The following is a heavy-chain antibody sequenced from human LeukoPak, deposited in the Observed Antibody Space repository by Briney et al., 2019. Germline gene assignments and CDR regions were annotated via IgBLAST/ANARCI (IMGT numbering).Heavy chain of an antibody. V-gene: IGHV4-4*02. Sequence: PSETLSLTCAVSGGSISSSNWWSWVRQPPGKGLEWIGEIYHSGSTNYNPSLKSRVTISVDTSKNQFSLKLSSVTAADTAVYYCARLQGDYDILTGYYPEVFDYWGQGTLVTVSS. CDR2: IYHSGST. CDR1: GGSISSSNW. D-gene: IGHD3-9*01. CDR3: ARLQGDYDILTGYYPEVFDY. J-gene: IGHJ4*02.